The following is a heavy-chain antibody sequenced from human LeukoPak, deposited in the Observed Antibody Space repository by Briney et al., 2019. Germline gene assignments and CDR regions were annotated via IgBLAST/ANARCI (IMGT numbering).Heavy chain of an antibody. V-gene: IGHV3-7*01. CDR3: VTFGGDNDAFDI. J-gene: IGHJ3*02. CDR2: IKQDGSEK. CDR1: GFTFSSYW. D-gene: IGHD3-16*01. Sequence: GGSLRLSCAASGFTFSSYWMSWVRQAPGKGLEWVANIKQDGSEKYYVDSVKGRFTISRDNAKNSLYLQMNSLRAEDTAVYYCVTFGGDNDAFDIWGQGTMVTVSS.